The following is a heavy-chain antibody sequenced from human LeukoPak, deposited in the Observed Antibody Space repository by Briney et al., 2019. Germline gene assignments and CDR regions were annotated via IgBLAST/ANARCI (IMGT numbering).Heavy chain of an antibody. CDR3: VRAYNREAVTGPTNAPFDY. D-gene: IGHD6-19*01. J-gene: IGHJ4*02. CDR1: GYTFTNYY. CDR2: INPSDGSR. Sequence: ASVKVSCKASGYTFTNYYMHWVRQAPGQGLEWMGIINPSDGSRSYAQKFQGRVTMTRDTSKSTVYMELSSLRSEDTAAYYCVRAYNREAVTGPTNAPFDYWGQGTLVPVPS. V-gene: IGHV1-46*01.